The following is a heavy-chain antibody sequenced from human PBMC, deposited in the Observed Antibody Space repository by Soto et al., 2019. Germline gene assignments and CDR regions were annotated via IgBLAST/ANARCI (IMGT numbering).Heavy chain of an antibody. V-gene: IGHV3-66*01. CDR3: ARAGISQAAAGSLDCCPIDS. D-gene: IGHD6-13*01. Sequence: EVQLVESGGGLVQPGGSLRLSCAASGFTVSSNYMSWVRQAPGKGLERVSIIYSGGTTYYADSVKGRFTISRDNSKNTLYLQMNSPRAEDTAVYYCARAGISQAAAGSLDCCPIDSWGQGTLVTVSS. CDR2: IYSGGTT. CDR1: GFTVSSNY. J-gene: IGHJ4*02.